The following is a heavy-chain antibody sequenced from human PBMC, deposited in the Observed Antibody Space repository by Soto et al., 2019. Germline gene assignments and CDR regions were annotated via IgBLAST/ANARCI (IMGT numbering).Heavy chain of an antibody. V-gene: IGHV3-21*06. Sequence: GGSLRLSCAASGFTFTRYSMNWVRQAPGKGLEWDSSISSTTNYIYYGDSMKGRFTISRDNAKNSLYLEMNSLRAEDTAVYYWARESEYLTSNFCYWGRARRVTVSS. CDR3: ARESEYLTSNFCY. J-gene: IGHJ4*02. CDR2: ISSTTNYI. CDR1: GFTFTRYS. D-gene: IGHD2-2*01.